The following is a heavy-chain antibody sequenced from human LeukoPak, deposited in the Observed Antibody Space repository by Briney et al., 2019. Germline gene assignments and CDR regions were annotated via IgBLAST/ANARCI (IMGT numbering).Heavy chain of an antibody. CDR3: AKVGCSGGSCYSGIGNQILKYYYYGMDV. D-gene: IGHD2-15*01. Sequence: PGGSLRLSCAASGFTFSDYYMSWIRQAPGKGLEWVSAISGSGGSTYYADSVKGRFTISRDNSKNTLYLQMNSLRAEDTAVYYCAKVGCSGGSCYSGIGNQILKYYYYGMDVWGQGTTVTVSS. V-gene: IGHV3-23*01. CDR2: ISGSGGST. J-gene: IGHJ6*02. CDR1: GFTFSDYY.